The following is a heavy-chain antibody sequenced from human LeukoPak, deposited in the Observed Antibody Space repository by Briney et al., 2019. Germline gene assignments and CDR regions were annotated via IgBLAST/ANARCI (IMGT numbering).Heavy chain of an antibody. CDR1: GYTFTSYG. J-gene: IGHJ4*02. V-gene: IGHV1-18*01. Sequence: GASVKVSCKASGYTFTSYGINWVRQAPRQGLEWMGWISAYTGNTNYAQKLRGGVTMTTDTSTSSAYMELRSLRSDDTAVYYCARAKLLLLPRDYWGQGTLVTVSS. CDR2: ISAYTGNT. CDR3: ARAKLLLLPRDY. D-gene: IGHD3-10*01.